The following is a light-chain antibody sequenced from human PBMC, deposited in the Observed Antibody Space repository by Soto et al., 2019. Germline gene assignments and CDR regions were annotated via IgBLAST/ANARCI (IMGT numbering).Light chain of an antibody. Sequence: EIVLTQSPDTLSLSPGERATLSCRASQSVISNYLAWYQQKPGLAPRLLIYGASSRATGIPDRFSGSGSGTDFTLTISRLEPEDFAVYYCQQYGSSPTFGQGTKVDIK. V-gene: IGKV3-20*01. J-gene: IGKJ1*01. CDR3: QQYGSSPT. CDR2: GAS. CDR1: QSVISNY.